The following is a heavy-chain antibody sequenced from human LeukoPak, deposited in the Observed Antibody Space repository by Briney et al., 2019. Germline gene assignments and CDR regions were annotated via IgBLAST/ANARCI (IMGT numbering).Heavy chain of an antibody. V-gene: IGHV3-7*01. CDR1: GFIFSTFW. D-gene: IGHD3/OR15-3a*01. CDR3: ARALDNFYYFDL. Sequence: GGSLRLSCAASGFIFSTFWMSWVRQAPGKGLEWVAHIKKDGTETYYEDSVKGRFTISRDNAKSSLYLRMNSLTAEDTAVYYCARALDNFYYFDLWGQGTLVTVSS. J-gene: IGHJ4*02. CDR2: IKKDGTET.